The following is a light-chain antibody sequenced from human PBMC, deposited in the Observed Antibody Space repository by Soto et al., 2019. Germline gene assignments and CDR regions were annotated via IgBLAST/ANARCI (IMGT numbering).Light chain of an antibody. Sequence: DIQMTQYPASLSASVGDRVTITCQASQDISNYLNWYQQKPGNAPKLLIYDASNLETGVPSRFSGGGSATYFTFTISSLQPEDIATYYCQQYDNRPLTFGGGTKVDIK. CDR1: QDISNY. J-gene: IGKJ4*01. CDR2: DAS. CDR3: QQYDNRPLT. V-gene: IGKV1-33*01.